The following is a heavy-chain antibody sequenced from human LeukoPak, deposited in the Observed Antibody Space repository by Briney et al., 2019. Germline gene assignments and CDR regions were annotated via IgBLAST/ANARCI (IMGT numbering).Heavy chain of an antibody. CDR2: IYYSGST. CDR1: GGSISSGDYY. CDR3: ARDPAVIYYYYGMDV. D-gene: IGHD2-21*01. Sequence: PSETLSLTCTVSGGSISSGDYYWSWIRQPPGKGLEWIGYIYYSGSTYYNPSLKSRVTISVDTSKNQFSLKLSSVTAADTAVYYCARDPAVIYYYYGMDVWGQETTVTVSS. V-gene: IGHV4-30-4*01. J-gene: IGHJ6*02.